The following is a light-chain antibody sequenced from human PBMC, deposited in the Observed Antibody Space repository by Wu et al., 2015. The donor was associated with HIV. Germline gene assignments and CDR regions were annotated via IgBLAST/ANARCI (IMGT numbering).Light chain of an antibody. CDR1: QTISTN. J-gene: IGKJ1*01. CDR3: QKYNTAPWT. CDR2: GAS. Sequence: EIVMTQSPGMLSVSPGKRITLSCRASQTISTNLAWYQQRPGQGPRLLIYGASTRAANVSARFSGSGSGTGFTLTINSLQSEDVATYYCQKYNTAPWTFGQGTKVEMK. V-gene: IGKV3-15*01.